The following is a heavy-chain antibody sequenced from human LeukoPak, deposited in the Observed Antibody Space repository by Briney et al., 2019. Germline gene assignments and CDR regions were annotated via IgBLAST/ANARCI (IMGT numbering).Heavy chain of an antibody. J-gene: IGHJ4*02. Sequence: PSGTLSLTCAVSGGSISSSNWWSWVRQPPGKGLEWIGEIYHSGSTNYNPSLKSRVTISVDTSKNQFSLKLSSVTAADTAVYYCARSVVVPAAILGNYFDYWGQGTLVTVSS. D-gene: IGHD2-2*02. CDR3: ARSVVVPAAILGNYFDY. CDR2: IYHSGST. V-gene: IGHV4-4*02. CDR1: GGSISSSNW.